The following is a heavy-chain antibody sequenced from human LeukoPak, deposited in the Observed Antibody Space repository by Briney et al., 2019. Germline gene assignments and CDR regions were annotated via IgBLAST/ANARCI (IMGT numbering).Heavy chain of an antibody. CDR1: GGSISSYY. CDR2: IYHSGST. CDR3: ARGQWLPVFDF. D-gene: IGHD3-22*01. J-gene: IGHJ4*02. Sequence: SETLSLTRTVSGGSISSYYWSWMRQPPGKGLEWIGYIYHSGSTNYNPSLKSRVTISVDTSKNHFSLKLSSVTAADTAVYYCARGQWLPVFDFWGQGTLVTVSS. V-gene: IGHV4-59*01.